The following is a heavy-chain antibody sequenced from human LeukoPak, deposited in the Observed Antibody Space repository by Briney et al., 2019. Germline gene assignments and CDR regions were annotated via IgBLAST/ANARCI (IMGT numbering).Heavy chain of an antibody. CDR1: GYTFTSYD. V-gene: IGHV1-8*01. D-gene: IGHD2-2*01. CDR3: ARGDCSSTSCPPEY. Sequence: GASVKVSCKASGYTFTSYDINWVRQATGQGLEWMGWMNPNSGNTGYAQKFQGRVTMTTDTSTSTAYMELRSLRSDDTAVYYCARGDCSSTSCPPEYWGQGTLVTVSS. J-gene: IGHJ4*02. CDR2: MNPNSGNT.